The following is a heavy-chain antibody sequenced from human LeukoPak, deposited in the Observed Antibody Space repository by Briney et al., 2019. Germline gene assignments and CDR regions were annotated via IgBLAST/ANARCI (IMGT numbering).Heavy chain of an antibody. CDR1: GASVSSSH. D-gene: IGHD2/OR15-2a*01. CDR2: LSYTGKT. Sequence: PSETLSLTCLVSGASVSSSHWNWIRQFPGKGLELIGCLSYTGKTDDNPSLTGRVTISLGTSKNQVSLKLRSVTAADTAVYYCSEGYFEPFDHWGQGILVTVSS. CDR3: SEGYFEPFDH. V-gene: IGHV4-59*02. J-gene: IGHJ4*02.